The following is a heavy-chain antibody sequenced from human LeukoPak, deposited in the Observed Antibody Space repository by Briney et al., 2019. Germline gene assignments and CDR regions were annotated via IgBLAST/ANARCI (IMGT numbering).Heavy chain of an antibody. J-gene: IGHJ4*02. CDR1: GFMFSSNW. CDR2: IYSGGST. Sequence: GGSLRLSCAASGFMFSSNWMSWVRQAPGKGLEWVSVIYSGGSTYYADSVKGRFTISRDNSKNTLYLQMNSLRAEDTAVHYCARDFGFDYWGQGTLVTVSS. D-gene: IGHD3-3*01. CDR3: ARDFGFDY. V-gene: IGHV3-53*01.